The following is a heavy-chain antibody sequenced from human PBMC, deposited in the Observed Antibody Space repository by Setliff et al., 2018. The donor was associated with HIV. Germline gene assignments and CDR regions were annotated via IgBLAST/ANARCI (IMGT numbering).Heavy chain of an antibody. CDR3: ARAAAGNTGPFDL. D-gene: IGHD4-17*01. V-gene: IGHV4-4*07. CDR1: DSGTYY. CDR2: VSSRGDT. J-gene: IGHJ4*02. Sequence: PSKTLPLPCTVSDSGTYYWSWIRQPAGKGLEWIGRVSSRGDTNYNPSLKSRVTMSVDTSKNQFSLKLTSVTASDTAVYYCARAAAGNTGPFDLWGQGSPVTVSS.